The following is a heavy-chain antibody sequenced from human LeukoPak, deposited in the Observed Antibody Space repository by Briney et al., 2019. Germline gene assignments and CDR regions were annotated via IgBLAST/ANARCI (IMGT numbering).Heavy chain of an antibody. CDR2: IIPIFGTA. J-gene: IGHJ4*02. D-gene: IGHD3-22*01. CDR3: ARDAYYYDSSGYYTGLPSDY. Sequence: ASVKVSCKASGYTFINYDINWVRQAPGQGLEWMGGIIPIFGTANYAQKFQGRVTITTDESTSTAYMELSSLRSEDTAVYYCARDAYYYDSSGYYTGLPSDYWGQGTLVTVSS. CDR1: GYTFINYD. V-gene: IGHV1-69*05.